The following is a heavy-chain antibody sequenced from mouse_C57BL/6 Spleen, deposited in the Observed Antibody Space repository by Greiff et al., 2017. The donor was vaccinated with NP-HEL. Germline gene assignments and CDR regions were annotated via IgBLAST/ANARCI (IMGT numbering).Heavy chain of an antibody. CDR3: ARDGSSFYYYAMDY. V-gene: IGHV5-17*01. J-gene: IGHJ4*01. D-gene: IGHD1-1*01. CDR2: ISSGSSTI. CDR1: GFTFSDYG. Sequence: EVKLMESGGGLVKPGGSLKLSCAASGFTFSDYGMHWVRQAPEKGLEWVAYISSGSSTIYYADTVKGRFTISRDNAKNTLFLQMTSLRSEDTAMYYCARDGSSFYYYAMDYWGQGTSVTVSS.